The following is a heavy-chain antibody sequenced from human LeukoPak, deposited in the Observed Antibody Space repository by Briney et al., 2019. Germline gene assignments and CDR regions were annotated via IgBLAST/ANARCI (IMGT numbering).Heavy chain of an antibody. J-gene: IGHJ6*03. V-gene: IGHV3-21*01. Sequence: KPGGSLRLSCAASGFTFSSYSMNWVRQAPGKGLEWVSSISSSSRYIYYADSVKGRFTISRDNAKNSQYLQMNSLRAEDTAVYYCAREILEDIVVVPAATIYYYYYYMDVWGKGTTVTVSS. CDR3: AREILEDIVVVPAATIYYYYYYMDV. CDR2: ISSSSRYI. CDR1: GFTFSSYS. D-gene: IGHD2-2*01.